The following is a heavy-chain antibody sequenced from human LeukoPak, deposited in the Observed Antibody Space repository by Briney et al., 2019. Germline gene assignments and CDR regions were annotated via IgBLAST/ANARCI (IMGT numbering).Heavy chain of an antibody. V-gene: IGHV3-7*04. D-gene: IGHD1-26*01. J-gene: IGHJ4*02. CDR3: ARDHIVGATNFDD. CDR1: GFSFSSYW. Sequence: GGSLRLSCAASGFSFSSYWMSWVRQAPGKGLEWVANIKQDGSEKYYVDSVKGRFTISRDNANNSLYLEMNSPRVEDTAVYYCARDHIVGATNFDDWGQGTLVTVSS. CDR2: IKQDGSEK.